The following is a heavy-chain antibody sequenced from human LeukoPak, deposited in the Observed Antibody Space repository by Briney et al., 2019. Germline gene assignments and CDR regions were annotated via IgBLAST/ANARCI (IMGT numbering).Heavy chain of an antibody. CDR1: GGSISSYY. D-gene: IGHD3-10*01. CDR2: IYYSGST. J-gene: IGHJ3*02. Sequence: SETLSLTCTVSGGSISSYYWSWIRQSPGKGLEWIGYIYYSGSTNYNPSLKSRVTISVDTSKNQFSLKLSSVTAADTAVYYCARDPAGGAFDIWGQGTMVTVSS. V-gene: IGHV4-59*01. CDR3: ARDPAGGAFDI.